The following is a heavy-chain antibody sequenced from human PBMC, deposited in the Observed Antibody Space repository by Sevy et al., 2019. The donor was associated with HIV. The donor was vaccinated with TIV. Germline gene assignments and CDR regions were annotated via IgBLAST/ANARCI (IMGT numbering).Heavy chain of an antibody. CDR2: ISAYNGNT. CDR1: GYTFTSYG. J-gene: IGHJ3*02. D-gene: IGHD6-19*01. CDR3: ARAPPLYSSGWSGSVAFDI. Sequence: ASVKVSCKASGYTFTSYGISWVRQAPGQGLEWMGWISAYNGNTNYAQKLQGRVTMTTDTSTSTAYMELRSLRSDDTAVYYCARAPPLYSSGWSGSVAFDIWGQGTMVTVSS. V-gene: IGHV1-18*01.